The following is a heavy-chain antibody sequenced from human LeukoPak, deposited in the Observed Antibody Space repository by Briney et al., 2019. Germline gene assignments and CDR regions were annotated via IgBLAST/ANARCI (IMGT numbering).Heavy chain of an antibody. D-gene: IGHD2-15*01. Sequence: SETLSLTCTVSGGSISSYYWSWIRQPPGKGLEWIGYIYYSGSTNYNPSLKSRVTISVDTSKSQFSLKMTSMTAADTAVYYCARDRLYCSGRSCYTVNWFDRWGQGTLVTVSS. J-gene: IGHJ5*02. CDR1: GGSISSYY. CDR3: ARDRLYCSGRSCYTVNWFDR. CDR2: IYYSGST. V-gene: IGHV4-59*01.